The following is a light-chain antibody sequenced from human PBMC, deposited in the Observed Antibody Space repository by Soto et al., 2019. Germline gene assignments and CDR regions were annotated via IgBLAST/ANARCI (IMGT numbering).Light chain of an antibody. V-gene: IGKV3-20*01. CDR3: QQYDSSPPLT. CDR2: GAS. J-gene: IGKJ1*01. CDR1: QSVSSSY. Sequence: EIVLTQSPGTLSLSPGDRATLSCRASQSVSSSYFAWYQQKPGQAPRLLIYGASTRATGIPVRFSGSGSGTEFTLTISRLEPEDFAVYYCQQYDSSPPLTFGQGTKVE.